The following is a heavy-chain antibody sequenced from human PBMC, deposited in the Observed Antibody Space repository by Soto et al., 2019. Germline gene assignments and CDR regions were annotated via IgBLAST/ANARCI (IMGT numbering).Heavy chain of an antibody. J-gene: IGHJ5*02. CDR3: ARAHCSGGSCYSVQHWFDP. CDR2: MYHSGST. Sequence: QVQLQESGPGLVKPSGTLSLTCAVSGGSISSSNWWSWVRQPPGKGLEWIGEMYHSGSTNHNPSLKSRVTISVDKSKNQFSLKLSSVRAADTAVYYCARAHCSGGSCYSVQHWFDPWGQGTLVTVSS. CDR1: GGSISSSNW. V-gene: IGHV4-4*02. D-gene: IGHD2-15*01.